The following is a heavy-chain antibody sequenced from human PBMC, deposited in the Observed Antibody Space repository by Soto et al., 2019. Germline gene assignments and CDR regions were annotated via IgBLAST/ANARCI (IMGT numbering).Heavy chain of an antibody. V-gene: IGHV3-53*01. Sequence: EVQLVESGGGLIQPGGSLRLSCAASGFTVSSNYMSWVRQAPGKGLEWVSVIYSGGSTYYADSVKGRFTISRDNSKNTLYIQMNSLRAEDTAVYYCAYTSDYGDYYYGMDVWGQGTTVTVAS. CDR2: IYSGGST. J-gene: IGHJ6*02. CDR1: GFTVSSNY. CDR3: AYTSDYGDYYYGMDV. D-gene: IGHD4-17*01.